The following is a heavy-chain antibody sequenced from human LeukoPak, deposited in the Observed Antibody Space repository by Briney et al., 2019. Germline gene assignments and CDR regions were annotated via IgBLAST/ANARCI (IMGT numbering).Heavy chain of an antibody. V-gene: IGHV1-2*02. CDR3: ARGRAVNLLFNYYYMDV. J-gene: IGHJ6*03. Sequence: ASVKVSCKASGYTFTGYYMHWVRQAPGQGLEWMGWINPNSGGTNYAQKFQGRVTMTRDTSISTAYMGLSRLRSDDTAVYYCARGRAVNLLFNYYYMDVWGKGTTVTISS. D-gene: IGHD2/OR15-2a*01. CDR2: INPNSGGT. CDR1: GYTFTGYY.